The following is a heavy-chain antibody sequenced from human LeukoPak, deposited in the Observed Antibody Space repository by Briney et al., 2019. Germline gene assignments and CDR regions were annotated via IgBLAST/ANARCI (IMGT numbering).Heavy chain of an antibody. CDR3: ARNYYDSSAYYYFDY. CDR1: GYTFSGYY. J-gene: IGHJ4*02. Sequence: ASVKVSCKASGYTFSGYYMHWVRRAPGQGFEWMGRIDSNSGGTNYAQNFQGRVTMTRDTSISTVYMELISLRSDDTAVYYCARNYYDSSAYYYFDYWGQGTLVTVSS. D-gene: IGHD3-22*01. V-gene: IGHV1-2*02. CDR2: IDSNSGGT.